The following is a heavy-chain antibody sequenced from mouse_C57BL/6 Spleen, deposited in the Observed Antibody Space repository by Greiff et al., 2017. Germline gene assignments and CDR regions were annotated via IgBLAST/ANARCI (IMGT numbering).Heavy chain of an antibody. CDR2: ISDGGSYT. CDR1: GFTFSSYA. CDR3: ARDKYGNYEAWFAY. J-gene: IGHJ3*01. V-gene: IGHV5-4*01. Sequence: KLVESGGGLVKPGGSLRLSCAASGFTFSSYAMSWVRQTPEKRLGWVATISDGGSYTYYPDNVKGRFTISRDNAKNNLYLQMSHLKSEDTAMYYCARDKYGNYEAWFAYWGQGTLVTVSA. D-gene: IGHD2-1*01.